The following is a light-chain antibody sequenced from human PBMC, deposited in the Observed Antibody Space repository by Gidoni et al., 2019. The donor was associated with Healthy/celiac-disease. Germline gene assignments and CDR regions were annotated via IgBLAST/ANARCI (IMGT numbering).Light chain of an antibody. CDR2: KSS. CDR1: QRISSW. V-gene: IGKV1-5*03. J-gene: IGKJ1*01. Sequence: DIQMTQSPSTLSASVGDRVPITCRASQRISSWLAWYQQKPGKAPKLLIYKSSSLESGVPSRFSGSGSGTEFTLTISSLQPDDLATYYCQQYNSYSWTFGQGTKVEIK. CDR3: QQYNSYSWT.